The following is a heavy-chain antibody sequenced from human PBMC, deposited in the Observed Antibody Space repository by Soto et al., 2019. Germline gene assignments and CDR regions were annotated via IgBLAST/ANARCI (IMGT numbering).Heavy chain of an antibody. CDR1: GASISSYY. D-gene: IGHD6-19*01. Sequence: QVQLQESGPGLVKPSETLSLTCTVSGASISSYYWSWIRQSPGKGLEWIGYIYYSGSTTYNPSLKSRVTISLDTSTNHFSLKLTSVTAADPAVYYCARLTVTGTIVLDYWGQGTRVTVSS. V-gene: IGHV4-59*08. CDR2: IYYSGST. CDR3: ARLTVTGTIVLDY. J-gene: IGHJ4*02.